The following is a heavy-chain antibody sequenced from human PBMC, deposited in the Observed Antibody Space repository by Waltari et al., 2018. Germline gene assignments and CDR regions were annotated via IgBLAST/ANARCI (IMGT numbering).Heavy chain of an antibody. J-gene: IGHJ6*03. CDR1: SSA. D-gene: IGHD1-26*01. CDR3: ARDSNHWDPRYMDV. V-gene: IGHV1-18*01. Sequence: QVQVVQSGAEVEKPGASVKVSCTTSSSALSWVRQAPGQGLEWMGWFSVHSGATNYAQNFRDRVIMTADTSTRTAYLEVRNLRSDDTAVYYCARDSNHWDPRYMDVWGKGTTVTVSS. CDR2: FSVHSGAT.